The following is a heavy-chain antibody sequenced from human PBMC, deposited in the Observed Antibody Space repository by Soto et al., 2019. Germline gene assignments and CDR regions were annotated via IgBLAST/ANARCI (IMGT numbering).Heavy chain of an antibody. J-gene: IGHJ4*02. CDR3: ARDQLRPGILYSLGVLLPEYGL. D-gene: IGHD3-22*01. V-gene: IGHV3-23*01. Sequence: GGSLRLSCAASGFAFSTFAMTWVRQAPGKGLEWVAAISVSGNNAYYADSVKGRFTISRDNSQNSVFMQMSSLRADDTAVYYCARDQLRPGILYSLGVLLPEYGLWGQGTLVTVSS. CDR2: ISVSGNNA. CDR1: GFAFSTFA.